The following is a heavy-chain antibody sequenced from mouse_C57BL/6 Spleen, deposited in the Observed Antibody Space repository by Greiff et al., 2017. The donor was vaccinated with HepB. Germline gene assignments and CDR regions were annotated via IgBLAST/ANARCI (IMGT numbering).Heavy chain of an antibody. D-gene: IGHD2-4*01. CDR3: ARWGYDYDGGGFDY. CDR1: GYTFTSYG. V-gene: IGHV1-81*01. Sequence: VQLVESGAELARPGASVKLSCKASGYTFTSYGISWVKQRTGQGLEWIGEIYPRSGNTYYNEKFKGKATLTADKSSSTAYMELRSLTSEDSAVYFCARWGYDYDGGGFDYWGQGTTLTVSS. CDR2: IYPRSGNT. J-gene: IGHJ2*01.